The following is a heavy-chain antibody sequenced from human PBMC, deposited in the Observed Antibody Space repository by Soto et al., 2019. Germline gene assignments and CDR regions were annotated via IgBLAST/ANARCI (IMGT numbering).Heavy chain of an antibody. J-gene: IGHJ3*02. CDR1: GFTFSSYA. D-gene: IGHD3-16*02. CDR3: AKDTPDYMWGSYRFVCAFDI. CDR2: ISGSGGST. V-gene: IGHV3-23*01. Sequence: EVQLLESGGGLVQPGGSLRLSCAASGFTFSSYAMSWVRQAPGKGLEWVSAISGSGGSTYYADSVKGRFTISRDNSKNTLYLQMNSLRAEDTAVYYCAKDTPDYMWGSYRFVCAFDIWGQGTMVTVSS.